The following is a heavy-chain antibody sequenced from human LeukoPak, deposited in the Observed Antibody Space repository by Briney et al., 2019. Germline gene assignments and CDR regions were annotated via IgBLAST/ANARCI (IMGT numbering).Heavy chain of an antibody. Sequence: GGSLRLSCAASGFTFSSYSMNWVRQAPGKGLEWVPSISSSGSYIYYADSVKGRFTISRDNAKNSLYLQMNSLRAEDTAVYYCAREFMVRGVIISWGKGTTVTVSS. CDR3: AREFMVRGVIIS. V-gene: IGHV3-21*01. D-gene: IGHD3-10*01. CDR1: GFTFSSYS. J-gene: IGHJ6*04. CDR2: ISSSGSYI.